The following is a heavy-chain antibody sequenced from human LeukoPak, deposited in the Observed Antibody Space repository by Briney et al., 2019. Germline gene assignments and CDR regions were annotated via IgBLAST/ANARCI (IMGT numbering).Heavy chain of an antibody. V-gene: IGHV4-59*08. CDR1: GGSISSYY. Sequence: SETLSLTCTVSGGSISSYYWSWIRQPPRKGLEWIGYIYYSGSTNYNPSLKSRVTISVDTSKNQFSLKLNSVTAADTAVYYCARSNYCGGHCYSWDSWGQGTLVTVSS. J-gene: IGHJ4*02. CDR3: ARSNYCGGHCYSWDS. D-gene: IGHD2-21*02. CDR2: IYYSGST.